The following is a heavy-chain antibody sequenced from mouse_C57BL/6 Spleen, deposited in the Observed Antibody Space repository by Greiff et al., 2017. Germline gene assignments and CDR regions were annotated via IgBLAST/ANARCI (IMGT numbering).Heavy chain of an antibody. CDR1: GFTFPRYW. D-gene: IGHD3-2*01. V-gene: IGHV1-55*01. Sequence: QVQLQQPVAELVKPGASVTLSCTASGFTFPRYWLTWVKPRPGQGLEWIGDIYPGSGSTNYNEKFKRKATLTVDTSSSTAYMQLSSLTSGDSAVYYCAKDKYVDVWGTGTTVTVSS. CDR3: AKDKYVDV. CDR2: IYPGSGST. J-gene: IGHJ1*03.